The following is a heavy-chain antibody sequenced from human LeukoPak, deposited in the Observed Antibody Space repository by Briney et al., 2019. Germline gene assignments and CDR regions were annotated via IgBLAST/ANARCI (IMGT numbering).Heavy chain of an antibody. Sequence: GGSLRLSCAGSGITFSSYWMHWVRQAPGKGLVWISRINSDGRSTNYADSVKGRFTISRDNAKNTLYLQMNSLRAEDTAVYYCARSAYPGNSVIEDWGRGTLVTVSS. CDR1: GITFSSYW. J-gene: IGHJ4*02. D-gene: IGHD4-23*01. CDR3: ARSAYPGNSVIED. CDR2: INSDGRST. V-gene: IGHV3-74*01.